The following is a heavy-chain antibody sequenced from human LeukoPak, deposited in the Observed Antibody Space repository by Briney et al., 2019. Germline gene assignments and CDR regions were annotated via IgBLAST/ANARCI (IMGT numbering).Heavy chain of an antibody. J-gene: IGHJ5*02. V-gene: IGHV3-21*01. CDR2: ISSSSSYI. CDR1: GFTFSSYS. CDR3: ARVLAAAEVPFARFAP. D-gene: IGHD6-13*01. Sequence: GGSLRLSCAASGFTFSSYSMNWVRQAPGKGLEWVSSISSSSSYIYYADSVKGRFTISRDNAKNSLYLQMNSLRAEDTAVYYCARVLAAAEVPFARFAPWGQGTLVTVSS.